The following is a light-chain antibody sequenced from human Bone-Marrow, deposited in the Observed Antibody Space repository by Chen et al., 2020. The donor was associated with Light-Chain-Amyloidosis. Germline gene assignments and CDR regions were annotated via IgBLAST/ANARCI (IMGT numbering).Light chain of an antibody. J-gene: IGLJ1*01. CDR3: CSYAGSSTYV. V-gene: IGLV2-23*01. CDR2: EGS. Sequence: QSALTQPASVAGSPEQSTTISGTGTSSDVWSYNLVSWYQQHPGNAPKLMIYEGSKRPSGVSNRFSGSKSGNTASLTISGLQAEDEADYYCCSYAGSSTYVFGTGTKVTVL. CDR1: SSDVWSYNL.